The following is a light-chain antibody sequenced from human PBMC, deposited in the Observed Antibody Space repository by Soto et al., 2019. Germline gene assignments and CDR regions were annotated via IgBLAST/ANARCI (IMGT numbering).Light chain of an antibody. CDR3: QQYSSSWT. Sequence: AIRMTQSPSSLSASTGDRVTITCRASQGISSYLAWYQQKPGKAPKLLIYAASTLQSGVPSRFSGSGSGTDFTLTISCLQSEDFATYYCQQYSSSWTFGQGTKVEIK. CDR2: AAS. J-gene: IGKJ1*01. V-gene: IGKV1-8*01. CDR1: QGISSY.